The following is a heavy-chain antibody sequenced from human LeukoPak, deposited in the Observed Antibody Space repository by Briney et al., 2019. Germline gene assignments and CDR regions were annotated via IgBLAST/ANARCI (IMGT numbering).Heavy chain of an antibody. J-gene: IGHJ4*02. V-gene: IGHV3-7*03. CDR3: TTDGYSSSWALEY. Sequence: GSLRLSCAVSGFTFSGFWMSWSRQAPGKGLEWVASINSDGSEGYYADVVKGRFTISRDNAKNSLYLQINSLRAEDTAVYYCTTDGYSSSWALEYWGQGTLVTVSS. CDR1: GFTFSGFW. CDR2: INSDGSEG. D-gene: IGHD6-13*01.